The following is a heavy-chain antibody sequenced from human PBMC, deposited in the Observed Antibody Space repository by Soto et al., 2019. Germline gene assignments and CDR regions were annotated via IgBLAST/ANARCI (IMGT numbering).Heavy chain of an antibody. V-gene: IGHV1-2*02. Sequence: ASVKVSCKASGYTFTGYYMHWVRQAPGQGLEWMGWINPNSGGTNYAQKFQGRVTMTRDTSISTAYMELSRLRSDDTDVEYCARGQLSISYYYYGMDVWGQGTTVTVSS. D-gene: IGHD6-13*01. CDR3: ARGQLSISYYYYGMDV. CDR1: GYTFTGYY. CDR2: INPNSGGT. J-gene: IGHJ6*02.